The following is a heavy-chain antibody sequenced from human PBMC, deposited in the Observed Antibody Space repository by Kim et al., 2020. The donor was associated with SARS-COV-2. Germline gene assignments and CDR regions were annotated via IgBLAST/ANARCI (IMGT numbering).Heavy chain of an antibody. J-gene: IGHJ6*02. CDR2: ISYDGSNK. Sequence: GGSLRLSCAASGFTFSSYGMHWVRQAPGKGLEWVAVISYDGSNKYYADSVKGRFTISRDNSKNTLYLQMNSLRAEDTAVYYCAREGGYSYGYGRPYGMDVWGQGTTVTVSS. CDR3: AREGGYSYGYGRPYGMDV. V-gene: IGHV3-33*05. D-gene: IGHD5-18*01. CDR1: GFTFSSYG.